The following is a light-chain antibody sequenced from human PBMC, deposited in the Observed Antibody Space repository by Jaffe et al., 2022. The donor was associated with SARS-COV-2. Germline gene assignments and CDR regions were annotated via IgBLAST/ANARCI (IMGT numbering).Light chain of an antibody. V-gene: IGLV1-44*01. J-gene: IGLJ2*01. CDR1: SSNIGSNT. CDR2: SNN. Sequence: QSVLTQPPSASGTPGQRVTISCSGSSSNIGSNTVSWYQQLPGTAPKLLIYSNNQRPSGVPDRFSGSKSDTSASLAISGLQSEDEADYYCAAWDDSLNVVFGGGTKLTVL. CDR3: AAWDDSLNVV.